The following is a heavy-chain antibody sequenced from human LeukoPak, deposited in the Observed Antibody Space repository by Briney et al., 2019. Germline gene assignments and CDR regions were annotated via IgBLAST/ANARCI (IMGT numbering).Heavy chain of an antibody. CDR2: IIPIFGTA. D-gene: IGHD3-22*01. CDR3: ARRAAAYYYDSSGYYKTPYYYYYGMDV. V-gene: IGHV1-69*13. J-gene: IGHJ6*02. Sequence: GASVKVSCKASGGTFSSYAISWVRQAPGQGLEWMGGIIPIFGTANYAQKFQGRVTITADESTSTAYMELSSLRSEDTAVYYCARRAAAYYYDSSGYYKTPYYYYYGMDVWGQGTTVTGSS. CDR1: GGTFSSYA.